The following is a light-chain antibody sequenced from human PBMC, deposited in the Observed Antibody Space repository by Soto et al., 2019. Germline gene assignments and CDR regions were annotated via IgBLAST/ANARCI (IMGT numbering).Light chain of an antibody. J-gene: IGKJ3*01. V-gene: IGKV3-11*01. CDR1: QSVRSS. CDR2: DAS. Sequence: EIVLTQSPDTLSLSPGERATLSCRASQSVRSSLAWYQHKPGQAPRLLIYDASNRATGIPARFSGSGSETHFTLIISSLEPEDFPVYYCQQRSNWPPEVTFGPGTKVDIK. CDR3: QQRSNWPPEVT.